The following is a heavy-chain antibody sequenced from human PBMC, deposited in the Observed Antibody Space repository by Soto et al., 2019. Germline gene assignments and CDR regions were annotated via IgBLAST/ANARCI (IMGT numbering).Heavy chain of an antibody. CDR2: ISGSGGST. D-gene: IGHD2-2*01. J-gene: IGHJ6*02. Sequence: EVQLLESGGGLVQPGGSLRLSCAASGFTLSSYAMSWVRQAPGKGLEWVSGISGSGGSTYYADSVKGRFTILRDSSKTTLYLQMISLRAEDTAVYHCAKGYCTSSSCEKLNPFRVKYSYNGMDVWGQGTTVTVSS. CDR3: AKGYCTSSSCEKLNPFRVKYSYNGMDV. CDR1: GFTLSSYA. V-gene: IGHV3-23*01.